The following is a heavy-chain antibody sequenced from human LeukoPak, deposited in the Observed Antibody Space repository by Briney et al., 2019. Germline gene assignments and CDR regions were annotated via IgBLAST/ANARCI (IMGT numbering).Heavy chain of an antibody. D-gene: IGHD3-10*01. CDR2: IYPGDSDT. J-gene: IGHJ4*02. CDR3: ARHSNYYGSGSYLAY. CDR1: GYSFTSYG. Sequence: GESLKISCKGSGYSFTSYGIGWVRQIPGKGLEWVGIIYPGDSDTRYSPSFQGQVTISADKSISAAYLQWSSLKASDTAMYYCARHSNYYGSGSYLAYWGQGTLVTVSS. V-gene: IGHV5-51*01.